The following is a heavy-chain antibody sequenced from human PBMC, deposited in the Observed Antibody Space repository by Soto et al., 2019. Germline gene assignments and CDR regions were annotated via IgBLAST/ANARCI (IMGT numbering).Heavy chain of an antibody. V-gene: IGHV4-4*02. CDR3: ARVSRAAAGNRRYFFGE. CDR2: IYHTGNT. Sequence: SETLPLTCAVSAGSISSSSWWSWVRQRPGKELEWIGEIYHTGNTNYNPSLESRVTTSVDKSKNQFSLHLNSVTAADTAVYYCARVSRAAAGNRRYFFGECGQRTLVTVP. CDR1: AGSISSSSW. D-gene: IGHD6-13*01. J-gene: IGHJ4*02.